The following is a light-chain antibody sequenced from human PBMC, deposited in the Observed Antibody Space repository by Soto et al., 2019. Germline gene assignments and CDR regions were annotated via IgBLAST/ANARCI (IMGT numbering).Light chain of an antibody. J-gene: IGKJ4*01. CDR1: QSISSNY. CDR3: QQYGYPQLT. Sequence: EIVLTQSPGTLSLSPGETVTLSCRASQSISSNYVAWFQHKPGQAPRLLIYGASSRAPGIPERFSGRGSGTDFSLTINRLEPEDCAVFYCQQYGYPQLTFGGGTKVEIK. CDR2: GAS. V-gene: IGKV3-20*01.